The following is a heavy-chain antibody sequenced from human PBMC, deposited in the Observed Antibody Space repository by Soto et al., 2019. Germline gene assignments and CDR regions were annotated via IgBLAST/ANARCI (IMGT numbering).Heavy chain of an antibody. CDR3: ARENQWLANAFDI. J-gene: IGHJ3*02. Sequence: QVQLVESGGGVVQPGRSLRLSCAASGFTFISYGMHWVRQAPGKGLEWVAVIGSDGSNKYYAVSVKGRFTISRDNSKNTLYLQMNSLGAEDTAVYYCARENQWLANAFDIWGQGTMVTVSS. CDR2: IGSDGSNK. CDR1: GFTFISYG. V-gene: IGHV3-33*01. D-gene: IGHD6-19*01.